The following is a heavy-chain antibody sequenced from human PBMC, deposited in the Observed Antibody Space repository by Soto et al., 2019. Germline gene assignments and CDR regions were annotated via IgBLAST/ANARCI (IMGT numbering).Heavy chain of an antibody. J-gene: IGHJ4*02. V-gene: IGHV4-61*01. Sequence: SETLCLTCTVSGGSVSSGSYYWSWIRQPPGKGLEWIGYIYYSGSTNYNPSLKSRVTISVDTSKNQFSLKLSSVTAADTAVYYCARTEARHGHKVDYWGQGTLVTVSS. CDR3: ARTEARHGHKVDY. D-gene: IGHD6-25*01. CDR2: IYYSGST. CDR1: GGSVSSGSYY.